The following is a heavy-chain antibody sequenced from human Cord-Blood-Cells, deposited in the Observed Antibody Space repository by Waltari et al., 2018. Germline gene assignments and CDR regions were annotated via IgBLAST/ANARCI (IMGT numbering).Heavy chain of an antibody. CDR2: INHSGST. CDR1: GGSFSGYY. J-gene: IGHJ5*02. CDR3: ARGATGTTWFDP. D-gene: IGHD1-7*01. V-gene: IGHV4-34*01. Sequence: QVQLQQWGAGLLKPSETLSLTCAVYGGSFSGYYWSWIRQPPGKGLEWIGEINHSGSTNYNPSLKSRVTISVDTSKNQFSRKLSSVTAADTAVYYCARGATGTTWFDPWGQGTLVTVSS.